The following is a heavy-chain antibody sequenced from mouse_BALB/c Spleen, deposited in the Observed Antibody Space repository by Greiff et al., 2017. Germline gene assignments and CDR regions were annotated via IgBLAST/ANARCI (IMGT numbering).Heavy chain of an antibody. CDR1: GDSITSGY. V-gene: IGHV3-8*02. CDR2: ISYSGST. J-gene: IGHJ4*01. Sequence: EVQLVESGPSLVKPSQTLSLTCSVTGDSITSGYWYWVRKFPGNKLEYMGYISYSGSTYYYPSLKSRISIIRSTATNQYYLQLKSVTTEDTASSYCARGLGQVDYAMDYWGQGTSVTVSS. D-gene: IGHD4-1*01. CDR3: ARGLGQVDYAMDY.